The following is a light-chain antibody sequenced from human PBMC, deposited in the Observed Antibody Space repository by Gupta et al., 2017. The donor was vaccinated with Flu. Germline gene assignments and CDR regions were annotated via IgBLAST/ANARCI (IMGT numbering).Light chain of an antibody. CDR3: QVWDSSSAL. Sequence: SYVLTQPPSVSVAPGQTARISCGGNKIGSKSVHWYQQKPGQAHVLVVYDDSDRPSGIPGRFSGSNSGNTATLTISRVEAGDEADYYCQVWDSSSALFGGGTKLTVL. V-gene: IGLV3-21*02. J-gene: IGLJ3*02. CDR2: DDS. CDR1: KIGSKS.